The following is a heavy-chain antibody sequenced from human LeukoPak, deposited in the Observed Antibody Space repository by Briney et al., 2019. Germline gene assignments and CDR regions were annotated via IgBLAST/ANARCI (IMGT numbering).Heavy chain of an antibody. V-gene: IGHV3-23*01. CDR1: GFTFRSYA. J-gene: IGHJ4*02. CDR2: ISGSGGST. D-gene: IGHD3-22*01. CDR3: AKSPTPMNYYDSSGYYSGGWFDY. Sequence: GGSLRLSCAASGFTFRSYAMSWVRQAPGKGLEWVSAISGSGGSTYYADSVKGRFTISRDNSKNTLYLQMNSLRAEDTAVYYCAKSPTPMNYYDSSGYYSGGWFDYWGQGTLVTVSS.